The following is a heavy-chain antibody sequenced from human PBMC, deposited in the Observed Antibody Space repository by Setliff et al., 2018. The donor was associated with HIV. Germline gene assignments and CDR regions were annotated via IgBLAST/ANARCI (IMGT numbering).Heavy chain of an antibody. CDR1: DDSFSNYD. V-gene: IGHV4-4*09. J-gene: IGHJ4*02. CDR3: ARLGRAIDDGGSSLRLDF. Sequence: PSETLSLTCVVSDDSFSNYDWTWIRQSPGKALEWIGYISSSGTTTYNPSLRSRVTISIETSNTRFSLWLRSATAADTATYFCARLGRAIDDGGSSLRLDFWGQGMLVTVSP. D-gene: IGHD2-21*01. CDR2: ISSSGTT.